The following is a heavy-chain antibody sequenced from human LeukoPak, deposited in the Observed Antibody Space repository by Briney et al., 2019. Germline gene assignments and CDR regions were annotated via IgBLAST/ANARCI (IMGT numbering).Heavy chain of an antibody. J-gene: IGHJ4*02. Sequence: QTGGSLRLSCAASGFTFSSYWMSWVRQAPGKGLEWVSAISGSGGSTYYADSVKGRFTISRDNSKNTLYLQMNSLRAEDTAVYYCAKGGYYYDSSGYYLYYFDYWGQGTLVTVSS. V-gene: IGHV3-23*01. D-gene: IGHD3-22*01. CDR3: AKGGYYYDSSGYYLYYFDY. CDR2: ISGSGGST. CDR1: GFTFSSYW.